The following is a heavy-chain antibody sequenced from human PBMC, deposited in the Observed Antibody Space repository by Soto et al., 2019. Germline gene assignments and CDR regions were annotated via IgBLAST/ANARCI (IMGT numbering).Heavy chain of an antibody. CDR2: IIPILGIA. CDR1: GGTFSSYT. Sequence: QVQLVQSGAEVKKPGSSVKVSCKASGGTFSSYTISWVRQAPGQGLEWMGRIIPILGIANYAQKFQGRVTITADKSTSTAYMELSSLRSEDTAVYYCVRPHYYDSSGYQNDAFDIWGQGTMVTVSS. D-gene: IGHD3-22*01. V-gene: IGHV1-69*02. CDR3: VRPHYYDSSGYQNDAFDI. J-gene: IGHJ3*02.